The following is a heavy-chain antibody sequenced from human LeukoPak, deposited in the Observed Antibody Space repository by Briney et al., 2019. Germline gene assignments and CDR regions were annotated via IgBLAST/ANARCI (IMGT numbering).Heavy chain of an antibody. CDR3: ARVGDHYHWYFDL. CDR1: GFTVSTKY. V-gene: IGHV3-53*01. Sequence: GGSLTLSCAASGFTVSTKYMSWVRQAPGKGLEWVSIIYSGESTYYAGSVKGRFIVSRDNSKNTLYLQMNSLRVDDTAVYSCARVGDHYHWYFDLWGRGTLVTVSS. D-gene: IGHD3-10*01. J-gene: IGHJ2*01. CDR2: IYSGEST.